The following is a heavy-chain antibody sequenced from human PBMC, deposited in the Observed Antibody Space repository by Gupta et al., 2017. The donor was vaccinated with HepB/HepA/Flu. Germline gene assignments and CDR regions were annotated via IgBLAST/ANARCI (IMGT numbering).Heavy chain of an antibody. D-gene: IGHD6-19*01. CDR1: GFTFSYYS. CDR2: SRSVGSSFTT. CDR3: TRSDESSGWRAFHI. J-gene: IGHJ3*02. V-gene: IGHV3-72*01. Sequence: EVQLVESGGGLVQPGGSLRLSCAVSGFTFSYYSMDWVRQAPGKGLEWVGRSRSVGSSFTTEYAAAVKGRFTISRDDSKNSLYLQMNSLKTDDTAVYYCTRSDESSGWRAFHIWGLGTMVTVFS.